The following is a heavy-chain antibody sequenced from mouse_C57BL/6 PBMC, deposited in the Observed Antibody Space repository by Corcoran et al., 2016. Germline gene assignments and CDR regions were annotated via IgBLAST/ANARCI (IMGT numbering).Heavy chain of an antibody. CDR3: ASRYDWFAY. V-gene: IGHV1-26*01. D-gene: IGHD2-12*01. J-gene: IGHJ3*01. CDR1: GYTFTDYY. CDR2: INPNNGGT. Sequence: EVPLQQSGPELVKPGASVTMSCRASGYTFTDYYMNWVKQSHGKSLEWIGDINPNNGGTSYNQKFKGKATLTVDKSSSTAYMELRSLTSEDSAVYYCASRYDWFAYWGQGTLVTVSA.